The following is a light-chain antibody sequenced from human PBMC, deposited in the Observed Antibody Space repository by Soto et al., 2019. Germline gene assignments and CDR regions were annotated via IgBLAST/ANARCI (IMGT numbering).Light chain of an antibody. Sequence: QSALTHPASFSGSPGQSITISFTGTSSDVGAYNFVSWHQQHPGKAPKLMIYNVYDRPSGISYRFSGSKSGNTASLTISGLQGEDEADYYCRAYTVSRSYVFATGTKVIVL. CDR1: SSDVGAYNF. CDR2: NVY. J-gene: IGLJ1*01. CDR3: RAYTVSRSYV. V-gene: IGLV2-14*03.